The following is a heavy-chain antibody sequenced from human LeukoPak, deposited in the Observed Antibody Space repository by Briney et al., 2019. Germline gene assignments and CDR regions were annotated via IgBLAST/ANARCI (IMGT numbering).Heavy chain of an antibody. J-gene: IGHJ4*02. CDR2: ISSSSSTI. V-gene: IGHV3-48*02. CDR1: GFTFSSYG. D-gene: IGHD3-22*01. CDR3: ARGYYDSRGYYYFYDY. Sequence: GGSLRLSCAASGFTFSSYGMTWVRQAPGKGLEWVSYISSSSSTIYYADSVTGRFTISRDNAKNSLYLQMNSLRDEDTAVYYCARGYYDSRGYYYFYDYWGQGALVTVSS.